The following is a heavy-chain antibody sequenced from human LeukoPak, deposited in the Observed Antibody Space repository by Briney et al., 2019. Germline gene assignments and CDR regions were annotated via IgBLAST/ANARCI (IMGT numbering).Heavy chain of an antibody. V-gene: IGHV4-30-4*01. J-gene: IGHJ3*02. Sequence: SETLSLTCTVSGGSISSGDYYWSWIRQPPGKGLEWIGYIYYSGSTYYNPSLKSRVTISVDTSKNQFSLKLSSVTAADTAVYYCARVVVVVPAAIVYAFDILGQGTMVTVSS. CDR2: IYYSGST. CDR3: ARVVVVVPAAIVYAFDI. D-gene: IGHD2-2*01. CDR1: GGSISSGDYY.